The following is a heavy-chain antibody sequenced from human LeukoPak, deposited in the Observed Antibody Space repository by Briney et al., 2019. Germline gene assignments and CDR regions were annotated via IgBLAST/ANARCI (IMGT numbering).Heavy chain of an antibody. CDR2: IRYDGSNK. V-gene: IGHV3-30*02. CDR1: GFTFSSYG. D-gene: IGHD2-15*01. CDR3: AKKGGGGSCCSGGGAFDI. J-gene: IGHJ3*02. Sequence: SGGSLRLSCAASGFTFSSYGMHWVRQAPGKGLEWVAFIRYDGSNKYYADSVKGRFTISRDNSKNTLYLQMNSLRAEDTAVYSCAKKGGGGSCCSGGGAFDIWGQGTMVTVSS.